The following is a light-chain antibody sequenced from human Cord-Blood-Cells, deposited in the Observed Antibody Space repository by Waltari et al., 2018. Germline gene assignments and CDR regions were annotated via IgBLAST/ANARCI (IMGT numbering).Light chain of an antibody. V-gene: IGKV1-33*01. J-gene: IGKJ4*01. CDR2: DAS. Sequence: DIQMTQSPSSLSASVGDRVTITCQASQDISNYLNWYQQKPGKAPKLLIYDASNLETGFPSRFSGSGSGTDFTFTISSLQPEDIATYYCQQYDNPPRTFGGGTKVEIK. CDR3: QQYDNPPRT. CDR1: QDISNY.